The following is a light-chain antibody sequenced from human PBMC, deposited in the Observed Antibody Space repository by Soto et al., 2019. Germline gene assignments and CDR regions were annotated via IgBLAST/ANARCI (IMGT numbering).Light chain of an antibody. CDR3: QQSYSTLYT. CDR1: QIISSY. Sequence: DIQVTQSPSSLSASIGDRVTITCRASQIISSYLNWYQQKPGKAPKLLIYAASSLQSGVPSRFSGSGSGTDFTLTISSLQPEDFATDYCQQSYSTLYTFGQGTKLEI. CDR2: AAS. J-gene: IGKJ2*01. V-gene: IGKV1-39*01.